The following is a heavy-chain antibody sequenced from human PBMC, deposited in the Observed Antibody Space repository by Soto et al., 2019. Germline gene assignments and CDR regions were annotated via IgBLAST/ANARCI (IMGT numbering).Heavy chain of an antibody. CDR2: IQSGGTT. V-gene: IGHV3-66*01. D-gene: IGHD2-15*01. CDR1: GFTVSSKY. CDR3: ARDDVLCDGGRCYGITLDV. Sequence: EVQLVESGGGLVQPGGSLRLSCAASGFTVSSKYMTWVRQAPGKGLEWVSLIQSGGTTYYADSVKGRFTISRDTSENTMHLQMDSLRVEDTAVYYCARDDVLCDGGRCYGITLDVWGKGTTVTDSS. J-gene: IGHJ6*04.